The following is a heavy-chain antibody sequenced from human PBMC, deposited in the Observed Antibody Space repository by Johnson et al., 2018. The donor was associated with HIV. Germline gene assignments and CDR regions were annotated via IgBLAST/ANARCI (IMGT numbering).Heavy chain of an antibody. Sequence: QVQLVESGGGLVQPGGSLRLSCAASGFTFSDYYMSWIRQAPGKGLEWVAVISYDATNKYYADSVKGRFTISRDNSKNTLYLQMNSLRAEDTAVYYCARERWDIAAAGTDAFDIWGQGTMVTVSS. CDR2: ISYDATNK. D-gene: IGHD6-13*01. J-gene: IGHJ3*02. CDR3: ARERWDIAAAGTDAFDI. CDR1: GFTFSDYY. V-gene: IGHV3-30-3*01.